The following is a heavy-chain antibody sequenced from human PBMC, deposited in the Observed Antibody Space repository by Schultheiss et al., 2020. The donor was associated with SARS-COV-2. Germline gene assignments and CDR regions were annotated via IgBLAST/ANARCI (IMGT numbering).Heavy chain of an antibody. Sequence: SETLSLTCTVSGGSISSGGYYWSWIRQHPGKGLEWIGYIYYSGSTYYNPSLKSLVTISVDTSKNQFSLKLSSVTAADTAVYYCARGDRNIYGGLDYWGQGTLVTVSS. CDR3: ARGDRNIYGGLDY. J-gene: IGHJ4*02. CDR2: IYYSGST. V-gene: IGHV4-31*01. CDR1: GGSISSGGYY. D-gene: IGHD2/OR15-2a*01.